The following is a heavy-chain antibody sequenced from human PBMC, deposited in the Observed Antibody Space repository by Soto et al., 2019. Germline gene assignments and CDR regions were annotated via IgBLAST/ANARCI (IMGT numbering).Heavy chain of an antibody. CDR1: GFTFSSYS. J-gene: IGHJ4*02. V-gene: IGHV3-48*01. CDR3: AVTDGHSSGCSWHPEEY. CDR2: ISSSSSTI. Sequence: EVQLVESGGGLVQPGGSLRLSCAASGFTFSSYSMNWVRQAPGKGLEWVSYISSSSSTIYYADSVKGRFTISRDNAKNAVLLHINSLTAQDTSVYHCAVTDGHSSGCSWHPEEYWGQGTLVTVSS. D-gene: IGHD6-19*01.